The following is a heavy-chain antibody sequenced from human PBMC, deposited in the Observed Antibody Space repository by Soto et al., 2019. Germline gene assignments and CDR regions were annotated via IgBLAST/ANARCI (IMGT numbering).Heavy chain of an antibody. D-gene: IGHD6-13*01. CDR1: GYTFTSYD. CDR3: ARVAAAANNSFDP. CDR2: MNPNSGNT. J-gene: IGHJ5*02. Sequence: AAVKVSCKASGYTFTSYDINWVRQATGQGLEWMGWMNPNSGNTGYAQKFQGRVTMTRNTSISTAYMELSSLRSEDTAVYYCARVAAAANNSFDPWGQGTLVTVSS. V-gene: IGHV1-8*01.